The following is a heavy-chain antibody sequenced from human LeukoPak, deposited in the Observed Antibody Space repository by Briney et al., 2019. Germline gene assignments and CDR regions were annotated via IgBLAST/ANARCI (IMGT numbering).Heavy chain of an antibody. Sequence: ASVKVSFKASGYTFTAYYMHWVQQAPGQGLEWMGWINPNSGGTNYAQKFQGRVTMTRDTSISTAYMELSRLRSDDTAVYYCARVVPAAARRGYSGYNWFDPWGQGTLVTVSS. CDR1: GYTFTAYY. J-gene: IGHJ5*02. V-gene: IGHV1-2*02. D-gene: IGHD5-12*01. CDR2: INPNSGGT. CDR3: ARVVPAAARRGYSGYNWFDP.